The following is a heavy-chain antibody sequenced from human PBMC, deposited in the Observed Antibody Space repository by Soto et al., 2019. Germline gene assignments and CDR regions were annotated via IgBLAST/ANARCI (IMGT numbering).Heavy chain of an antibody. J-gene: IGHJ4*02. CDR2: ITSAGST. CDR3: TTDRDITGTSL. Sequence: PGGSLRLSCAASGFIFSSYGMSWVRQAPGKGLEWVSSITSAGSTYYADSVKGRFTLSRDNSKNTMFLQMNSLRVEDTAIYYCTTDRDITGTSLWGQGTLVTVSS. CDR1: GFIFSSYG. V-gene: IGHV3-23*01. D-gene: IGHD1-7*01.